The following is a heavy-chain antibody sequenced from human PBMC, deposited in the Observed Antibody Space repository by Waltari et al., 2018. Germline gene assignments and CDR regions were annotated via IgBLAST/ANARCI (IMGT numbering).Heavy chain of an antibody. CDR3: ARHWIVVRGIVLPDP. J-gene: IGHJ5*02. D-gene: IGHD3-10*01. CDR2: IYHNGNA. CDR1: GDSVSSGSYY. Sequence: QVQLQESGPGLVQPSETLSLTCPVSGDSVSSGSYYWGWIRQSPGKGLEWSGYIYHNGNANYSPSLRSRVTMSVDTSKNQFSLSLRSVTAADTALYYCARHWIVVRGIVLPDPWGQGTLVTVSS. V-gene: IGHV4-61*01.